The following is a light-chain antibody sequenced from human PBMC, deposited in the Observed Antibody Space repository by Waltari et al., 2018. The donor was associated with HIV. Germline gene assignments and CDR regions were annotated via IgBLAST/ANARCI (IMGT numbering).Light chain of an antibody. J-gene: IGLJ1*01. CDR2: EVS. V-gene: IGLV2-8*01. CDR3: SSHAGSNNYV. CDR1: SSYVVGFYY. Sequence: QSALTQPPSASGSPGQSVTISCRGTSSYVVGFYYVSWYQQHPGKAPKLMIYEVSKRPSGVPDRFSGSKSGNTASLTVSGLQAEDEADYYCSSHAGSNNYVFGTGTKVTVL.